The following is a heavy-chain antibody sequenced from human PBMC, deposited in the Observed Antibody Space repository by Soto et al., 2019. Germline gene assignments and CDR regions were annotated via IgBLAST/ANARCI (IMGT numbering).Heavy chain of an antibody. J-gene: IGHJ6*01. V-gene: IGHV1-46*03. D-gene: IGHD3-3*01. Sequence: QVQLMQPGAEVMKPGASMTVSCKASGDTFSRHYVHWVRQAPGQGLEWMGRINPGNGDTTYSQEFQGRVTMTRDKSTNTVYMDLSSLRSDDTAVYYCATRVKGDFDVWGQGTTVVVS. CDR3: ATRVKGDFDV. CDR1: GDTFSRHY. CDR2: INPGNGDT.